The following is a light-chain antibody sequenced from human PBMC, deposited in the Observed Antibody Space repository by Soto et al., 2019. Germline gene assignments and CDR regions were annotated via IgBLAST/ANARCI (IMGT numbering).Light chain of an antibody. Sequence: QSALTQPASVSGSPGQSITISCTGTSSDVGGNKYVSWFQQHPGEVPKLLIYDVTKRPSGVPDRFSGSKSGSTASLTVSGLQADDEAEYYCASYAGTKLFVFGRGTKLTVL. J-gene: IGLJ2*01. CDR3: ASYAGTKLFV. CDR1: SSDVGGNKY. CDR2: DVT. V-gene: IGLV2-8*01.